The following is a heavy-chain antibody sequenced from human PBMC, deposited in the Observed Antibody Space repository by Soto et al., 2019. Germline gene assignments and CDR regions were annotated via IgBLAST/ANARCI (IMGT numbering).Heavy chain of an antibody. V-gene: IGHV3-48*02. J-gene: IGHJ3*02. CDR1: GFTVSSSS. CDR2: ISSSSTI. CDR3: ARDIVAGTTDAFDI. D-gene: IGHD6-19*01. Sequence: PCWSLRLSCAASGFTVSSSSMNGVRQAPGKGLEWVSFISSSSTIYYADSVKGRFTISRDNAKNSLYLQMNSLRDEDTDVHYCARDIVAGTTDAFDIWGQGTLLTLSS.